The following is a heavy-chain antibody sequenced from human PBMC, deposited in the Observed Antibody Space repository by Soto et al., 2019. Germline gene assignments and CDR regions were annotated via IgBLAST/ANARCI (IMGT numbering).Heavy chain of an antibody. Sequence: PGGSLRLSCAASGSSFSTYNMNWVRQAPGKGLEWVSSISSSSSHIDYADSVKGRFTISRDNAKNSLYLQMNSLRAEDTAVYYCARDRDGYNSPFALDYWGQGTLVTVSS. J-gene: IGHJ4*02. CDR1: GSSFSTYN. CDR3: ARDRDGYNSPFALDY. CDR2: ISSSSSHI. D-gene: IGHD5-12*01. V-gene: IGHV3-21*04.